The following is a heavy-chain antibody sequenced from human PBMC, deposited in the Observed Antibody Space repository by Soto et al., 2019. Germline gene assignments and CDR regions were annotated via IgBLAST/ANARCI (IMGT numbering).Heavy chain of an antibody. CDR1: GFTFSSYG. D-gene: IGHD3-9*01. V-gene: IGHV3-30*18. CDR3: AKYGILTGYLDY. Sequence: GGSLRLSCAASGFTFSSYGMQWVRQAPGKGLEWVAVISYDGSNKYYADSVKGRFTISRDNSKNTLYLQMNSLRAEDTAVYYCAKYGILTGYLDYWGQGTLVTVSS. CDR2: ISYDGSNK. J-gene: IGHJ4*02.